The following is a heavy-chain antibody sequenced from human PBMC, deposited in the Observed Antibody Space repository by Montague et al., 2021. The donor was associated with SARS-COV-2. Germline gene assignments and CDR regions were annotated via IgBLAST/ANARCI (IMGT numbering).Heavy chain of an antibody. CDR1: GGSFSGYY. CDR3: ARRGSSVWGVTVSAKLDY. D-gene: IGHD3-10*01. Sequence: SETLSLTCAVYGGSFSGYYWSWIRQPPEKGLEWIGEINQSGRTNNNPSLKSRVIISVDTSKNQFSLKLGSVTAADTAVYYCARRGSSVWGVTVSAKLDYWGQGILVIVSS. CDR2: INQSGRT. V-gene: IGHV4-34*01. J-gene: IGHJ4*02.